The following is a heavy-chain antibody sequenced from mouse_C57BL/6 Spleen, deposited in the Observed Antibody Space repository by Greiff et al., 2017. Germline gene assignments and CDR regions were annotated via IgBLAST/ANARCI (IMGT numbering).Heavy chain of an antibody. D-gene: IGHD1-1*01. CDR1: GYTFTSYW. CDR2: IYPGSGST. CDR3: ARGYGSRGAMDY. J-gene: IGHJ4*01. V-gene: IGHV1-55*01. Sequence: QVQLQQPGAELVKPGASVKMSCKASGYTFTSYWITWVKQRPGQGLEWIGDIYPGSGSTNYNEKFKSKATLTVDTSSSTAYMQRSSLTSEDSAVYYCARGYGSRGAMDYWGQGTSVTVS.